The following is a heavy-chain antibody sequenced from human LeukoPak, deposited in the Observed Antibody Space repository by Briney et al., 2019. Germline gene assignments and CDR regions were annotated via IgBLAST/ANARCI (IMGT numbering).Heavy chain of an antibody. J-gene: IGHJ4*02. CDR1: GGSFSGYY. Sequence: SETLSLTCAVYGGSFSGYYWSWIRQPPGKGLEWIGEINHSGSTNYNPSLKGRVTISIDTSKNQFSLKLSSVTAADTAVYYCATEDRNWGHWGQGTLVTVSS. D-gene: IGHD1-14*01. CDR3: ATEDRNWGH. V-gene: IGHV4-34*01. CDR2: INHSGST.